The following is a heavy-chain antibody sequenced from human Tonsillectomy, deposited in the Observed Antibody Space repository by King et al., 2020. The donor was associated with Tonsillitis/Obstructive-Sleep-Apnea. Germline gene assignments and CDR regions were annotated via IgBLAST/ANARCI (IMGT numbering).Heavy chain of an antibody. J-gene: IGHJ5*02. CDR2: ISGFSGDT. CDR3: ARARGVDGKFWFDP. V-gene: IGHV1-18*01. D-gene: IGHD6-19*01. CDR1: GYTFNSYG. Sequence: VQLVESGAEVKKPGASVKVSCQASGYTFNSYGIIWVRQAPGQGLEWMGWISGFSGDTKYAQKLQGRVTMTTDTSTSTAYMELRSLRSDDTAVYYCARARGVDGKFWFDPWGQGTLVTVSS.